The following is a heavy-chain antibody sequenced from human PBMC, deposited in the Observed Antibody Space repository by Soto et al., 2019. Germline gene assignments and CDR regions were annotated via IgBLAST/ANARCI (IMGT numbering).Heavy chain of an antibody. CDR1: CGSISSYY. Sequence: PSETLFLTCTVSCGSISSYYWSWIRQPPGNGLYCIGFFYYSVITNXXPSLRSRXXISVDTYKSHXSLKLXPLTAAYTAWXYCARSVRLGDLSFRYWCQGTLVTVSS. V-gene: IGHV4-59*01. D-gene: IGHD3-16*01. J-gene: IGHJ4*02. CDR3: ARSVRLGDLSFRY. CDR2: FYYSVIT.